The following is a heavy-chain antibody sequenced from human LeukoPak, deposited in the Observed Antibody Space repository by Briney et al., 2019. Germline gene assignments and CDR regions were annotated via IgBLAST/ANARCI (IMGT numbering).Heavy chain of an antibody. V-gene: IGHV3-74*01. J-gene: IGHJ4*02. D-gene: IGHD3-22*01. CDR2: INSDGSRT. CDR3: ARTGSYDNAPPYFDY. Sequence: PGGSLRLSCEASGFTFSSYAMSWVRQAPGKGLMWVSRINSDGSRTTYAGSVRGRFTTSRDNAKSTLYLQMNSLRAEDTAVYYCARTGSYDNAPPYFDYWGQGTLVTVSS. CDR1: GFTFSSYA.